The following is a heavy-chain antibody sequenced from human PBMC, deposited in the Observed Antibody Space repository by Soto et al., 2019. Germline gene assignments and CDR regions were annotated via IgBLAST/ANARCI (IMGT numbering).Heavy chain of an antibody. V-gene: IGHV3-30*04. CDR2: ISYDGSNK. J-gene: IGHJ3*02. CDR3: ARVVGLEAFDI. CDR1: GFTFSSYA. D-gene: IGHD3-16*01. Sequence: GGSLRLSCAASGFTFSSYAMHWVRQAPGKGLEWGAVISYDGSNKYYADSVKGRFTISRDNSKNTLYLQMNSLRAEDTAVYYCARVVGLEAFDIWGQGTMVTVSS.